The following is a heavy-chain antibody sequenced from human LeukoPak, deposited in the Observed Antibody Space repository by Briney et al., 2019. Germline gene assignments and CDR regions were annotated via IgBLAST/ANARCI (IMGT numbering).Heavy chain of an antibody. D-gene: IGHD6-6*01. V-gene: IGHV4-31*03. CDR1: GGSISSGGYY. J-gene: IGHJ4*02. CDR3: ARGISSSSEIDY. Sequence: SQTLSLTCTVSGGSISSGGYYWSWIRQHPGKGLEWIGYIYYSGSTYYNPSLKSRVTISVDRSKNQFSLKLSSVTAADTAVYYCARGISSSSEIDYWGQGTLVTVSS. CDR2: IYYSGST.